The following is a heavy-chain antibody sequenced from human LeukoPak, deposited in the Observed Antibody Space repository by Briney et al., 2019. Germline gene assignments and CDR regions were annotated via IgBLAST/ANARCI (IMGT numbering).Heavy chain of an antibody. CDR2: IYTSGST. CDR3: ARGRYGSGSYYIDY. CDR1: GGSISSSSSY. J-gene: IGHJ4*02. Sequence: TSETLSLTCSVSGGSISSSSSYWGWIRQPPGKGLEWIGRIYTSGSTNYNPSLKSRVTMSVDTSKNQFSLKLSSVTAADTAVYYCARGRYGSGSYYIDYWGQGTLVTVSS. D-gene: IGHD3-10*01. V-gene: IGHV4-61*05.